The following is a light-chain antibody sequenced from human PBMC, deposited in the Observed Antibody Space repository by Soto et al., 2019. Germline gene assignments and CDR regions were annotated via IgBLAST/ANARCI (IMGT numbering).Light chain of an antibody. Sequence: DIQMTQSPSTLSASVGDRVTITCRASQSISSWLAWYQQKPGKAPKLLIYDAYSLESGVPSRFSGSGSGTEFTLTISSLQPDDFATYYCQQYNSYSGTFGQETKVEIK. CDR2: DAY. CDR3: QQYNSYSGT. CDR1: QSISSW. V-gene: IGKV1-5*01. J-gene: IGKJ1*01.